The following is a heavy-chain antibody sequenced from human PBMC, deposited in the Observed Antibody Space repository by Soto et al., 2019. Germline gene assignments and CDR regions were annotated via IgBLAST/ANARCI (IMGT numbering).Heavy chain of an antibody. J-gene: IGHJ6*01. V-gene: IGHV3-23*01. CDR2: ISGSGGST. D-gene: IGHD3-10*01. CDR1: GFTFSSYA. CDR3: AKVPLWFGESDPMDV. Sequence: PGGSLRLSCAASGFTFSSYAMSWVRQAPGKGLEWVSAISGSGGSTYYADSVKGRFTISRDNSKNTLYLQMNSLRAEDTAVYYCAKVPLWFGESDPMDVWGQGTTVTVSS.